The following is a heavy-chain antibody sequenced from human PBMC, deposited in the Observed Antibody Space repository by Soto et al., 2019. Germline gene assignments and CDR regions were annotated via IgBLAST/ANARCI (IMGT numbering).Heavy chain of an antibody. CDR1: GGSISSYY. J-gene: IGHJ6*02. CDR2: IYYSGST. D-gene: IGHD3-10*01. CDR3: ARDARGFGEVVMGV. Sequence: PSETLSLTCTVSGGSISSYYWSWIRQPPGKGLEWIGYIYYSGSTNYNPSLKSRVTISVDTSKNQFSLKLSSVTAADTAVYYCARDARGFGEVVMGVWGQGTTVTVSS. V-gene: IGHV4-59*01.